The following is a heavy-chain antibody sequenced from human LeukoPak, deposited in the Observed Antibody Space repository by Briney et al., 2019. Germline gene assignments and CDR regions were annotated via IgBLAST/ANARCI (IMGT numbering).Heavy chain of an antibody. CDR1: GFTVSSNY. V-gene: IGHV3-66*02. CDR3: AREYYYDSSGYYWDY. D-gene: IGHD3-22*01. J-gene: IGHJ4*02. Sequence: GGSLRLSCAASGFTVSSNYMSWARQPPGKGLEWVSVIDSGGSSYYADSVKGRLTISRGNSNNTLYLQINSLRAEDTAVYYCAREYYYDSSGYYWDYWGQGTLVTVSS. CDR2: IDSGGSS.